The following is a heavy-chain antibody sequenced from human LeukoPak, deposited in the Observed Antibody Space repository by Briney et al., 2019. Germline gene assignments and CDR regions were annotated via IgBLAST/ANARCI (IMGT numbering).Heavy chain of an antibody. D-gene: IGHD3-22*01. J-gene: IGHJ3*02. CDR1: GFTFSSYW. V-gene: IGHV3-74*01. CDR3: ARSDTMIEDAFDT. Sequence: GGSLRLSCAASGFTFSSYWMHWVRQAPGKGLVWVSRINSDGSSTSYADSVKGRFTISRDNAKNTLYLQMNSLRAEDTAVYYCARSDTMIEDAFDTWGQGTMVTVSS. CDR2: INSDGSST.